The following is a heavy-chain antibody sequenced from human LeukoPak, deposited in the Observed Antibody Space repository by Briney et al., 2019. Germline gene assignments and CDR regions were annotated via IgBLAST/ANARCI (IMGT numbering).Heavy chain of an antibody. Sequence: SVKVSCKVSGGTFSYAISWVRLAPGQGLEWMGGNIPIFGTTDYAQNFQGRVTFTTDESTSTAYMELSSLRSEDTAVYYCARGAWGYNYGYHNYWGQGTLVTVSS. CDR2: NIPIFGTT. CDR1: GGTFSYA. D-gene: IGHD5-18*01. V-gene: IGHV1-69*05. CDR3: ARGAWGYNYGYHNY. J-gene: IGHJ4*02.